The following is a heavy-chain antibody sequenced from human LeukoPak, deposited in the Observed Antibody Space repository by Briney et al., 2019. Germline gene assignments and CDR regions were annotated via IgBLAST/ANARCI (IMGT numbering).Heavy chain of an antibody. CDR2: IYYSGST. J-gene: IGHJ4*02. Sequence: SETLSLTCTVSGGSISSYYWSWIRQPPGKGLEWIGYIYYSGSTNYNPSLKSRVTISVDTSKNQFSLKLSSVTAADTAVYYCARHRETYYYDSSGLYFDYWGQGTLVTVSS. D-gene: IGHD3-22*01. CDR1: GGSISSYY. V-gene: IGHV4-59*08. CDR3: ARHRETYYYDSSGLYFDY.